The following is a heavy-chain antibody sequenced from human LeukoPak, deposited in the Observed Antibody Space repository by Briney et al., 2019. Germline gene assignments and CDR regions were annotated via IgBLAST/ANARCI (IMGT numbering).Heavy chain of an antibody. CDR2: VDPEDGKT. CDR1: GYTFTSYH. V-gene: IGHV1-69-2*01. Sequence: VASVNVSCKASGYTFTSYHMNWVRQATGQGLEWMGFVDPEDGKTIYAEKFQGRVTITADTSTDTAYMELSSLRSEDTAVYYCATYSSWQPYFDYWGQGTLVTVSS. J-gene: IGHJ4*02. CDR3: ATYSSWQPYFDY. D-gene: IGHD6-13*01.